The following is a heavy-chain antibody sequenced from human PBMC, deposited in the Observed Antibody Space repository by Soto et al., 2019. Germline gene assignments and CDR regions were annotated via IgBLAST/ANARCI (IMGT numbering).Heavy chain of an antibody. CDR1: VRTFSSYA. CDR3: ASCGGDCFHFDY. CDR2: IIPIFGTA. D-gene: IGHD2-21*02. V-gene: IGHV1-69*13. J-gene: IGHJ4*01. Sequence: SVKVSCKASVRTFSSYAISWVRQAPGQGLEWMGGIIPIFGTANYAQKFLGRVTITADESTSTAYMELSSLRSEDTAVYYCASCGGDCFHFDYWGHGTMVTVSS.